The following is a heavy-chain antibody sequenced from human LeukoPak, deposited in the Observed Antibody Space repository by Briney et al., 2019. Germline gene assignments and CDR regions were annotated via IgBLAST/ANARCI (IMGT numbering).Heavy chain of an antibody. CDR2: IYHSGIT. J-gene: IGHJ4*02. CDR3: ARHRYFDS. CDR1: GYSIRSGFY. D-gene: IGHD2-15*01. Sequence: PSETLSLTCTVSGYSIRSGFYWGWIRQPPGKGLEWIGNIYHSGITYYTPSLKSRVTISVDTSKNQFYLKLSSVTAADTAVYYCARHRYFDSWGQGTLVTVSS. V-gene: IGHV4-38-2*02.